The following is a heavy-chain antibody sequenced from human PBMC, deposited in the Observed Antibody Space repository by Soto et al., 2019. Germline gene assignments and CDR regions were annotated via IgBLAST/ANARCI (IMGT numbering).Heavy chain of an antibody. CDR3: ARVDTEYYYYYMDV. J-gene: IGHJ6*03. D-gene: IGHD5-18*01. CDR2: IYYSGST. CDR1: GGSISSYY. Sequence: SETLSLTCTVSGGSISSYYWSWIRQPPGKGLEWIGYIYYSGSTNYNPSLKSRVTISVDTSKNQFSLKLSSVTAADTAVYYCARVDTEYYYYYMDVWGKGTTVTVSS. V-gene: IGHV4-59*08.